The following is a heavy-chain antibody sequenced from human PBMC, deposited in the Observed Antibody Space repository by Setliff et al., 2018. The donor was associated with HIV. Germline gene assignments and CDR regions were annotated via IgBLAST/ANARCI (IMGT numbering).Heavy chain of an antibody. CDR1: GGSFSGYF. D-gene: IGHD6-19*01. CDR3: ARLWGRTSGWRGNGY. Sequence: PSETLSLTCAVYGGSFSGYFWSWIRQPPGKGPEWIGNIYYTGSTYYNPSLQTRVTINVHTSYKQFSLRLNSVTVADTAVYYCARLWGRTSGWRGNGYWGQGILVTVSS. V-gene: IGHV4-34*01. J-gene: IGHJ4*02. CDR2: IYYTGST.